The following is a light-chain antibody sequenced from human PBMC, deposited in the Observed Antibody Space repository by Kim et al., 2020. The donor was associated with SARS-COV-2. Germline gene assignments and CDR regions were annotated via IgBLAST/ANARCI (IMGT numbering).Light chain of an antibody. V-gene: IGLV6-57*04. CDR2: EDN. Sequence: NFMLTQPHSVSESPGKTVTISCTRSSGSIASNYVQWYQQRPGSAPTTVIYEDNQRPSGVPDRFSGSIDSSSNSASLTISGLKTEDEADYYCQSYVSSNKVFGGGTQLTVL. CDR3: QSYVSSNKV. J-gene: IGLJ3*02. CDR1: SGSIASNY.